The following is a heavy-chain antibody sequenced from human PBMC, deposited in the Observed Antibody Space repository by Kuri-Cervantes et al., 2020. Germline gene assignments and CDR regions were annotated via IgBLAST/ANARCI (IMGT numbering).Heavy chain of an antibody. V-gene: IGHV3-23*01. D-gene: IGHD6-19*01. CDR2: ISGGGGST. CDR1: GFTFSSYA. Sequence: GGSLRLSCAASGFTFSSYAMSWVRQAPGKGLEWVSAISGGGGSTYYADSVKGRFTISRDNSKNTLYLQMNSLRAEDTAVYYCAKKPDGSGWYRWGQGTLVTVSS. CDR3: AKKPDGSGWYR. J-gene: IGHJ5*02.